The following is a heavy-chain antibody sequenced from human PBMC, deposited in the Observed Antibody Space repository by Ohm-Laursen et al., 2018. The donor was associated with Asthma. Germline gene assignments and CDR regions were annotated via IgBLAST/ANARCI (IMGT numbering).Heavy chain of an antibody. D-gene: IGHD4-17*01. Sequence: SQTLSLTCTVSGDSISSGNNYWSWIRQHPGKGLEWIGYIYYSGITYSNPSLRSRVTISLDTSNIKFSLELSSVTAADTAVYYCARYTTAVTFDSWGQGTLVTVSS. J-gene: IGHJ5*01. CDR1: GDSISSGNNY. CDR2: IYYSGIT. V-gene: IGHV4-31*03. CDR3: ARYTTAVTFDS.